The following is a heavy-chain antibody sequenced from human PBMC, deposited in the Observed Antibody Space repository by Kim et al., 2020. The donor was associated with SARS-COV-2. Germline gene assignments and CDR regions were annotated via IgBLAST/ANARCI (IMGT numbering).Heavy chain of an antibody. CDR2: IYWDGDK. D-gene: IGHD5-18*01. V-gene: IGHV2-5*02. CDR3: AHRQGYGGNSYY. CDR1: GFSLTTRGVG. J-gene: IGHJ4*02. Sequence: SGPTLVKATQTLTLTCTFSGFSLTTRGVGVSWIRQPPGKALEWLTLIYWDGDKRYSPSLKRRLSITKDTSKNQVILTMTNMDPVDTATYYCAHRQGYGGNSYYWGQGTLVTISS.